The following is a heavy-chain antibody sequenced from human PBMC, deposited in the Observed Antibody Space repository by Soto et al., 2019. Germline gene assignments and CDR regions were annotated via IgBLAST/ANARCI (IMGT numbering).Heavy chain of an antibody. J-gene: IGHJ4*02. CDR1: GASVSSSTGYY. D-gene: IGHD1-7*01. V-gene: IGHV4-31*03. CDR3: AREHGTKGVIDY. Sequence: SETLSLTCTVSGASVSSSTGYYWSWIRQFPGKGLEWIGYVYYSGNSYSKPSLRSRVSISVDTSKNEFSLRLTSVTDADTALYYCAREHGTKGVIDYWGQGTLVTVS. CDR2: VYYSGNS.